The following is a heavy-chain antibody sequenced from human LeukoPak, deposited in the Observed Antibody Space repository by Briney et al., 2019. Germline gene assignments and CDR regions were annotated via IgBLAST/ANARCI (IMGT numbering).Heavy chain of an antibody. J-gene: IGHJ5*02. D-gene: IGHD2-2*01. V-gene: IGHV3-21*01. CDR1: GFTFSSYS. Sequence: NPGGSLRLSCAASGFTFSSYSMNWVRQAPGKGLEWVSSISSSSSYIYYADSVKGRFTISRDNSKNTLYLQMNSLRAEDTAVYYCAKDPHDIVVVPAAMGWFDPWGQGTLVTVSS. CDR2: ISSSSSYI. CDR3: AKDPHDIVVVPAAMGWFDP.